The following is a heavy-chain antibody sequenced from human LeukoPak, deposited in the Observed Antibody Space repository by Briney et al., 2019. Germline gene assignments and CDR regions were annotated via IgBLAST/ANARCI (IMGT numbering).Heavy chain of an antibody. D-gene: IGHD1-26*01. Sequence: PSETLSLTCTVSGGSISSDDYYWSWIRQPAGKGLEWIGRVYTSGSTNYNPSLRSRVTISVDTSKNQFSLKLSSVTAADTAVYYCARDLAAGGAFDIWGQGTMVTVSS. CDR2: VYTSGST. V-gene: IGHV4-61*02. J-gene: IGHJ3*02. CDR1: GGSISSDDYY. CDR3: ARDLAAGGAFDI.